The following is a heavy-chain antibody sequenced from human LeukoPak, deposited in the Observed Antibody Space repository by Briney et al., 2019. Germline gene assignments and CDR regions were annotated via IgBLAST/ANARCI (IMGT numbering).Heavy chain of an antibody. V-gene: IGHV3-33*05. CDR3: ASGDFWSGYYYGMDV. CDR2: ISDTGNHT. CDR1: GFIFSSYG. D-gene: IGHD3-3*01. J-gene: IGHJ6*02. Sequence: PGGSLRLSCVASGFIFSSYGMHWVRQAPGKGLEWVAVISDTGNHTSCADSVKGRFTISRDNSKNTLYLQMNSLRAEDTAVYYCASGDFWSGYYYGMDVWGQGTTVTVSS.